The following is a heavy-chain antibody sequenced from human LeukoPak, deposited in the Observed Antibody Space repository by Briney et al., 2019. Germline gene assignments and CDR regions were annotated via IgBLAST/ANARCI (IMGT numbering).Heavy chain of an antibody. Sequence: PSETLSLTCTVSGGSISSSNYYWGWIRQPPGKGLEWIGSIYHSGSAYYNPSLKSRVTISIDTSKNQFSLKLSSVTAADTAVYYCARVSVVRGVIDYWGQGTLVTVSS. CDR3: ARVSVVRGVIDY. V-gene: IGHV4-39*07. CDR1: GGSISSSNYY. CDR2: IYHSGSA. J-gene: IGHJ4*02. D-gene: IGHD3-10*01.